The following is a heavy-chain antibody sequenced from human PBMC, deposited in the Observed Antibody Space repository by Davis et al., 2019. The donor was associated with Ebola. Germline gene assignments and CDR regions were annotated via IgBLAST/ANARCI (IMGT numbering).Heavy chain of an antibody. CDR1: GFTFSSYW. CDR2: INPDGSFT. CDR3: ARSSYQPEY. J-gene: IGHJ4*02. V-gene: IGHV3-74*01. D-gene: IGHD2-2*01. Sequence: PGGSLRLSCAASGFTFSSYWMHWVRQAPGKELVWVSRINPDGSFTSYAESVKGRFSVSRDSTNNTLYLQMDSLRAEDTAVYYCARSSYQPEYWGQGTLVTVSS.